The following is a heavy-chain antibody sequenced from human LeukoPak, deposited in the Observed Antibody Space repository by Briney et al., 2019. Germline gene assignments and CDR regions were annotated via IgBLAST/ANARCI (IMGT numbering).Heavy chain of an antibody. CDR1: GGSITNYY. Sequence: SETLSLTCTVSGGSITNYYGSWIRQPPGKGLEWIGYTYDSGYTNYSPSLKTRVTISVDTSKNQFSLKLSSVTAADTAVYFCARVMGSGWTGFDNWGQGTLVTVSS. D-gene: IGHD6-19*01. CDR2: TYDSGYT. CDR3: ARVMGSGWTGFDN. J-gene: IGHJ4*02. V-gene: IGHV4-59*01.